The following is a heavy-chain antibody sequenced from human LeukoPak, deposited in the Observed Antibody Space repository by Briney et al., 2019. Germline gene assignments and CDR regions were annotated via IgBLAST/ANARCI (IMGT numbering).Heavy chain of an antibody. CDR1: GYTFTGYY. CDR3: ARAGGIAAAGLYYFDY. J-gene: IGHJ4*02. V-gene: IGHV1-69*05. CDR2: IIPIFGTA. Sequence: GASVKVSCKASGYTFTGYYMHWVRQAPGQGLEWMGGIIPIFGTANYAQKFQGRVTITTDESTSTAYMELSSLRSEDTAVYYCARAGGIAAAGLYYFDYWGQGTLVTVSS. D-gene: IGHD6-13*01.